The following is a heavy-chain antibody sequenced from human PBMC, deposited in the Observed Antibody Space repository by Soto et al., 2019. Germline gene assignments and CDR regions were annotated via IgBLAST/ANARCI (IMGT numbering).Heavy chain of an antibody. D-gene: IGHD3-3*01. Sequence: GASVKVSCKASGYTFTSYGISWVRQAPEQGLEWMGWISASNGNTNYAQKLQGSVTMTTDTSTSTAYMELRSLRSDDTAVYDCAREEPYYDFWSGYRGPFDCWGHGTLVTVSS. J-gene: IGHJ4*01. CDR2: ISASNGNT. CDR3: AREEPYYDFWSGYRGPFDC. CDR1: GYTFTSYG. V-gene: IGHV1-18*01.